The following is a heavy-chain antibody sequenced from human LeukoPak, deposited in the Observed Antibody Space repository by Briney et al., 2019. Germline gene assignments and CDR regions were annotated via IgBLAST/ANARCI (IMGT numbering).Heavy chain of an antibody. Sequence: PGGSLRLSCAASGFTFSSYGMHWVRQAPGKGLEWVAFIRYDGSNKYYADSVKGRFTISRDNSKNTLYLQMNSLRAEDTAVYYCARGPSDDGGDWEGYFDYWGQGTLVTVSS. J-gene: IGHJ4*02. D-gene: IGHD2-21*02. CDR3: ARGPSDDGGDWEGYFDY. V-gene: IGHV3-30*02. CDR1: GFTFSSYG. CDR2: IRYDGSNK.